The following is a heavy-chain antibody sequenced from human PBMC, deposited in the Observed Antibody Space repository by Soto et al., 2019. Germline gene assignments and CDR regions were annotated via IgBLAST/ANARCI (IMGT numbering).Heavy chain of an antibody. V-gene: IGHV4-31*03. D-gene: IGHD5-18*01. Sequence: SETLSLTCTVSGGSISSGGYYWSWILHHPGKGLEWIGYIYYSGSTYYNPSLKSRVTISVDTSKNQFSLKLSSVTAADTAVYYCARWAGYSYGDYFDYWGQGTLVTVSS. CDR3: ARWAGYSYGDYFDY. J-gene: IGHJ4*02. CDR2: IYYSGST. CDR1: GGSISSGGYY.